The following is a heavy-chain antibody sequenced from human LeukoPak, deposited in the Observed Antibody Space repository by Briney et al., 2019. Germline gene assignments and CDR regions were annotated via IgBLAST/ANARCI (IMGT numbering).Heavy chain of an antibody. CDR1: GDSISSGGYA. CDR3: ARVAAAAGNNWFDP. Sequence: SETLSLTCAASGDSISSGGYAWSWIRQTPGKGLEWIAYIHDSGSTYYNPSLKSRVSISVDTSKNQFSVKLNSVTAADTAVYYCARVAAAAGNNWFDPWGQGTLVTVSS. J-gene: IGHJ5*02. V-gene: IGHV4-30-4*07. D-gene: IGHD6-13*01. CDR2: IHDSGST.